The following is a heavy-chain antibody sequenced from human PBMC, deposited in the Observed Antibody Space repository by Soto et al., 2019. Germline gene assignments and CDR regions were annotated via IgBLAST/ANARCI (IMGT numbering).Heavy chain of an antibody. CDR1: VFSFRDYA. CDR2: IYVRSRST. CDR3: AKVTRGGPTFGKD. V-gene: IGHV3-23*01. Sequence: GWSLRLSCAASVFSFRDYAMSWVLHAPWKGLEWVSGIYVRSRSTNYADPVRGRFTISRDDSKNTLYLQLDSLRVEETATYFCAKVTRGGPTFGKDWDQGTLVTVSS. D-gene: IGHD3-16*01. J-gene: IGHJ4*02.